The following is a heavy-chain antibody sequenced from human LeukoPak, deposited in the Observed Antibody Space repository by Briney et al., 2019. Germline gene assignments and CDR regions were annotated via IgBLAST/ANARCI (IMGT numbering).Heavy chain of an antibody. Sequence: GASVKVSCKASGYTFTSYDINWVRQATGQGLEWMGWMNPNSGNTGYAQKFQGRVTITRNTSISTAYMELSSLRSEDTAVYYCARHVDYGSGGYYYMDVWGKGTTVTVSS. J-gene: IGHJ6*03. V-gene: IGHV1-8*03. CDR3: ARHVDYGSGGYYYMDV. CDR2: MNPNSGNT. D-gene: IGHD3-10*01. CDR1: GYTFTSYD.